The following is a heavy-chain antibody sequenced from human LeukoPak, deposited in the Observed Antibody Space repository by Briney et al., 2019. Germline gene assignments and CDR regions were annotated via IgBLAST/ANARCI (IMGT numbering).Heavy chain of an antibody. CDR1: GYIFSNYG. D-gene: IGHD3-10*01. J-gene: IGHJ4*02. CDR2: INPYNGYT. Sequence: GASVKVSCKASGYIFSNYGISWVRQAPGQGLEWVGWINPYNGYTTYAPSFQGRVTMTTDTSTTTAYMELSRLRSDDTAVYYCARDSSHYGSGSYYNTYCFDYWGQGTLVTVSS. CDR3: ARDSSHYGSGSYYNTYCFDY. V-gene: IGHV1-18*01.